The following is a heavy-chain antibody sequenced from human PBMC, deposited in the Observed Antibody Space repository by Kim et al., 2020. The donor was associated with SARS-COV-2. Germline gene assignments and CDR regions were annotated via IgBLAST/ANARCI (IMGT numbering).Heavy chain of an antibody. CDR1: GYTFTSYY. V-gene: IGHV1-46*01. D-gene: IGHD2-2*02. CDR3: ARSAAIEIWYNWFDP. J-gene: IGHJ5*02. Sequence: ASVKVSCKASGYTFTSYYMHWVRQAPGQGLEWMGIINPSGGSTSYAQKFQGRVTMTRDTSTSTVYMELSSLRSEDTAVYYCARSAAIEIWYNWFDPWGQGTLVTVSS. CDR2: INPSGGST.